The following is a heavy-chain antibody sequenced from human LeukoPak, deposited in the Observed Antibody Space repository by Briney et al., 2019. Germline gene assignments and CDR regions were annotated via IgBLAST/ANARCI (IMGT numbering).Heavy chain of an antibody. CDR1: GGSISSYY. Sequence: PSETLSLTCTVSGGSISSYYWSWIRQPPGKGLEWIGYISYNGSTNYNPSLKSRVTISVDTFKNQFSLKLSSVTAADTAVYYCARVPPDYDILTGYLRGHYYYMDVWGKGTTVTVS. V-gene: IGHV4-59*01. CDR2: ISYNGST. D-gene: IGHD3-9*01. J-gene: IGHJ6*03. CDR3: ARVPPDYDILTGYLRGHYYYMDV.